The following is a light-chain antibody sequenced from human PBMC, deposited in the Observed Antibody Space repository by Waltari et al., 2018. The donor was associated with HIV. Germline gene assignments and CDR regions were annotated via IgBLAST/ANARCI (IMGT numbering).Light chain of an antibody. CDR1: QSLLSRNGNNY. Sequence: DVVMTQSPLSLRVTPGEPASISCRSSQSLLSRNGNNYLDWYLQKPGQSPQLLIYVGSNRASGVPDRCSGSGSGTDFTLKISRVEAEDVGVYYCMQALEAPLTFGGGTKVQIK. CDR2: VGS. CDR3: MQALEAPLT. J-gene: IGKJ4*01. V-gene: IGKV2-28*01.